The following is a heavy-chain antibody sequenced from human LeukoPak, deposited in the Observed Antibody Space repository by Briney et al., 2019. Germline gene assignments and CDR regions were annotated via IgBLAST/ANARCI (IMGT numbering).Heavy chain of an antibody. V-gene: IGHV3-21*01. D-gene: IGHD1-26*01. CDR2: ISPDSNFI. CDR1: GFTFSIDG. Sequence: GGSLTLSCAGSGFTFSIDGMNWVCQAPGKGLEWVSSISPDSNFIYQADSVKGRFTISRDNAKNSLYLQMDGLRVEDTAVYYCTNFQTVGVKPFEHWGQGTLVTVSS. CDR3: TNFQTVGVKPFEH. J-gene: IGHJ5*02.